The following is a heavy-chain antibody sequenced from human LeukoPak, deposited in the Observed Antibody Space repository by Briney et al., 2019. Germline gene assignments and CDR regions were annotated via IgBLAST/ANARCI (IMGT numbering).Heavy chain of an antibody. CDR1: GFTFTSYA. V-gene: IGHV3-64*04. D-gene: IGHD2-2*01. CDR3: AKRTGVVPAARMGFDY. J-gene: IGHJ4*02. CDR2: ISSNGGST. Sequence: GGSLRLSCSVSGFTFTSYAMHWVRQAPGKGLEYVSTISSNGGSTYYADSVKGRFTISRDNSKNTLYLQMNSLRAEDTAVYYCAKRTGVVPAARMGFDYWGQGTLVTVSS.